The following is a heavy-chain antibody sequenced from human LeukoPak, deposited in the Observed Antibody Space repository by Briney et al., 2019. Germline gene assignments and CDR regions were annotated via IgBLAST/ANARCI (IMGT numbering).Heavy chain of an antibody. Sequence: ASVKVSCKASGYTFTSYGISWVRQAPGQGLEWMGWISAYNGNTNYAQKLQGRVTMTTDTSTSTAYMELRGLRSDDTAVYYCARYSSGWYWGGEFLFDYWGQGTLVTVSS. J-gene: IGHJ4*02. CDR2: ISAYNGNT. CDR3: ARYSSGWYWGGEFLFDY. CDR1: GYTFTSYG. D-gene: IGHD6-19*01. V-gene: IGHV1-18*01.